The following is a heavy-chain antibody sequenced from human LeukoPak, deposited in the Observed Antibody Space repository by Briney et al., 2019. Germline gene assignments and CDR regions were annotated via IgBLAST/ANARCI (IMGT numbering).Heavy chain of an antibody. J-gene: IGHJ3*02. Sequence: ASVKVSCKASGYTFTGYYMHWVRQAPGQGLKWMGWINPNSGGTNYAQKFQGRVTMTRDTSISTAYMELSRLRSDDTAVYYCARDDGMTTVYAFDIWGQGTMVTVSS. CDR2: INPNSGGT. D-gene: IGHD4-17*01. CDR3: ARDDGMTTVYAFDI. CDR1: GYTFTGYY. V-gene: IGHV1-2*02.